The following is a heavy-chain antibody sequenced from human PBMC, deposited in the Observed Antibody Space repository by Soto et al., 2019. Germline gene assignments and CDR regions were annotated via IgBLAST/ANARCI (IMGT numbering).Heavy chain of an antibody. CDR1: GFTINNYG. V-gene: IGHV3-30*18. CDR2: TSYDGTNQ. J-gene: IGHJ4*02. CDR3: AKDRASRVFYFDS. Sequence: QVQLVESGGGVVQPGSSLRLSCAASGFTINNYGMHWVRQAPGKGLEWVAVTSYDGTNQYNAASVKGRFTISRDTSKNTGNLQMDSLRAEDTAVYYCAKDRASRVFYFDSWGQGTLVTVSS. D-gene: IGHD1-26*01.